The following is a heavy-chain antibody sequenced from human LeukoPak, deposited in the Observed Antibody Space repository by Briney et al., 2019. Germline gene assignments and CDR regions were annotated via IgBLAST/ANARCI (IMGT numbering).Heavy chain of an antibody. D-gene: IGHD4-17*01. V-gene: IGHV1-69*05. CDR3: ARDTTAGPYGETLN. CDR2: IIPIFGTA. J-gene: IGHJ4*02. CDR1: GGTFSSYA. Sequence: GASVKVSCKASGGTFSSYAISWVRQAPGEGLEWMGGIIPIFGTANYAQKFQGRVTITTDESTSTAYMELSSLRSEDTAVYYCARDTTAGPYGETLNWGQGTLVTVSS.